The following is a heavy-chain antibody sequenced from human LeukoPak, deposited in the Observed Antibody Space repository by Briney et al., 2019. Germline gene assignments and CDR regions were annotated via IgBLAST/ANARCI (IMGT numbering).Heavy chain of an antibody. D-gene: IGHD6-13*01. J-gene: IGHJ2*01. CDR2: IIPILGIA. CDR3: ARGVVAGKPQRTLRIAAADRSYWYFDL. Sequence: GSSVKVSCKASGGTFSSYAISWVRQAPGQGLEWMGRIIPILGIANYAQKFQGRVTITADKSTSTAYMELSSLRSEDTAVYYCARGVVAGKPQRTLRIAAADRSYWYFDLWGRGTLVTVSS. V-gene: IGHV1-69*04. CDR1: GGTFSSYA.